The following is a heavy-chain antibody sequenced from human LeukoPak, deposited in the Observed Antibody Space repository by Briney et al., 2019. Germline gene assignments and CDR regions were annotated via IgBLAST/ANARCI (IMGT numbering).Heavy chain of an antibody. V-gene: IGHV1-2*04. CDR2: INPNSGGT. CDR3: ARGSDIVVVPAAGPFDY. CDR1: GYTFTGYY. D-gene: IGHD2-2*01. J-gene: IGHJ4*02. Sequence: GASVKVSCMASGYTFTGYYMHWVRQAPGQGLEWMGWINPNSGGTNYAQKFQGWVTMTRDTSISTAYMELSRLRSDDTAVYYCARGSDIVVVPAAGPFDYWGQGTLVAVSS.